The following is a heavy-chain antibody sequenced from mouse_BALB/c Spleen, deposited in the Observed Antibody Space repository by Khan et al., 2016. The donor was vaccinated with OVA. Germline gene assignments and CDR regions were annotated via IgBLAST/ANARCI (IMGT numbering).Heavy chain of an antibody. J-gene: IGHJ3*01. D-gene: IGHD2-1*01. CDR2: IDPANGDT. Sequence: EVQLQQSGAELVKPGASVKLSCTASGFNIKDTYIHWVKERPEQGPEWIGRIDPANGDTKYDPKFQGKATITADTSSNTAYLKLSSLTSEDTAVYYCATLYGSPFTYWGQGTLVTVAA. CDR1: GFNIKDTY. CDR3: ATLYGSPFTY. V-gene: IGHV14-3*02.